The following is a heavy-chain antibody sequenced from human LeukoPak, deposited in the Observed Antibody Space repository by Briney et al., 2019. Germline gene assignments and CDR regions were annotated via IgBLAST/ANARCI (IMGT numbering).Heavy chain of an antibody. CDR3: ARGGYYDSSGPYGY. D-gene: IGHD3-22*01. V-gene: IGHV4-34*01. J-gene: IGHJ4*02. CDR2: INHSGRT. Sequence: PSETLSLTCAVYGGSFSGYYCGWVRQPPGKGLGWIGEINHSGRTNNNPPLKSRVTISVNTSKNQLSLKLSSVTGADTAVYYCARGGYYDSSGPYGYWGQGTPVTVSS. CDR1: GGSFSGYY.